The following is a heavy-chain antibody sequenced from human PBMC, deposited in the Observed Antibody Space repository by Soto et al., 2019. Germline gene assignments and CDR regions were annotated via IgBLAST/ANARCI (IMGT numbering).Heavy chain of an antibody. D-gene: IGHD5-18*01. V-gene: IGHV3-33*01. J-gene: IGHJ4*02. CDR3: ARSPAGYSYGYGADY. CDR2: IWYDGSNK. Sequence: QAQLVESGGGVFQPGRSLRLSCAASGFTFSTYGMHWVRQAPGKGLEWVAVIWYDGSNKYYADSVKGRFTISRDNSNNTLYLQMNSLRAEDTAVYYCARSPAGYSYGYGADYWGQGTLVTVSS. CDR1: GFTFSTYG.